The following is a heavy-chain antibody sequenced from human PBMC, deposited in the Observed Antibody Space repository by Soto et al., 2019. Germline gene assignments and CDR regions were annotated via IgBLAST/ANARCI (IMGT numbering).Heavy chain of an antibody. CDR3: ARVKSDYDCVRLYYYYYYMDG. CDR1: GYTFTSYA. Sequence: ASVKVSCKASGYTFTSYAMHWVRQAPGQRLEWMGWMNAGNGNTKYAQKFQGRVTITRDTSVSTAYMELSSLRSEDTAVYYCARVKSDYDCVRLYYYYYYMDGWGKGSTVPVAS. CDR2: MNAGNGNT. D-gene: IGHD5-12*01. V-gene: IGHV1-3*01. J-gene: IGHJ6*03.